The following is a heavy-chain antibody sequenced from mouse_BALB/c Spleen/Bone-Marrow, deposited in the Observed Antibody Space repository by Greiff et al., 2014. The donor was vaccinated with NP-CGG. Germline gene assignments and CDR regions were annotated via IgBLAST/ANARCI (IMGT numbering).Heavy chain of an antibody. CDR3: ARDPHYGDYLGDY. V-gene: IGHV3-6*02. Sequence: EVNLEESGPGLVKPSQSLSLICSVTGYFITSGYYWYWIRQFPGNKLEWMGYISYDGYNKYNPSLKNRISNTRDTSANQFFLKXXXXXXXDTXTYYCARDPHYGDYLGDYWGQGTTLTVSS. CDR2: ISYDGYN. D-gene: IGHD2-13*01. CDR1: GYFITSGYY. J-gene: IGHJ2*01.